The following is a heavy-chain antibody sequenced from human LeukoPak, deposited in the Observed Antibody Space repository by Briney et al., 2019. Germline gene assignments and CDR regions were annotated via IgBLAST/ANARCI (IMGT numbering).Heavy chain of an antibody. CDR1: GFTFSNAW. CDR2: IKSKTDGGTT. J-gene: IGHJ4*02. D-gene: IGHD4-17*01. V-gene: IGHV3-15*01. Sequence: GGSLRLSCAASGFTFSNAWMSWVRQAPGKGLEWVGRIKSKTDGGTTDYAVPVKGRFTISRDDSKNTLYLQMNSLKTEDTAEYYCTTRTVTTEFDYWGQGTLVTVSS. CDR3: TTRTVTTEFDY.